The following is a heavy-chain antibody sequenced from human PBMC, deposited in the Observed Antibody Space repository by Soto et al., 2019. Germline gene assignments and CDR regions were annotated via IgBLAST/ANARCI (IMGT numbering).Heavy chain of an antibody. CDR1: GFPFSNAW. J-gene: IGHJ4*02. D-gene: IGHD3-9*01. CDR2: IKSKTDGGTT. CDR3: TTKGQDILTGYYSGLSDY. V-gene: IGHV3-15*07. Sequence: GGSLSLSCAASGFPFSNAWMNWVRQAPGKGLEWVGRIKSKTDGGTTDYAAPVKGRFTISRDDSKNTLYLQMNSLKTEDTAVYYRTTKGQDILTGYYSGLSDYWGQGTLVTVSS.